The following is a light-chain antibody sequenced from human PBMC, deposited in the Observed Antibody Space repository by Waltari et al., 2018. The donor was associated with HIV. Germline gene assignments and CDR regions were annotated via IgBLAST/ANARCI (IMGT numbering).Light chain of an antibody. J-gene: IGLJ2*01. CDR1: SSNIGAGYD. Sequence: QSVLTQPPSVSGAPGQRVTISCTGSSSNIGAGYDVHWYQHFPGRAPKLLVSGHASRASGVPGRFSGSRSGASASLAITGLRAEDEADYYCQSYDSSLSVVFGGGTTLTVL. CDR3: QSYDSSLSVV. CDR2: GHA. V-gene: IGLV1-40*03.